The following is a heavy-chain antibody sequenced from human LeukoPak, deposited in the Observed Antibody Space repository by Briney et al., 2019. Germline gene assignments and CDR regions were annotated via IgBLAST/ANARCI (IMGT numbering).Heavy chain of an antibody. D-gene: IGHD3-22*01. V-gene: IGHV1-24*01. CDR3: ATPREYYYDSSGYLY. Sequence: ASVNVSCKVSGYTLTELSMHWVRQAPGKGLEWMGGFDPEDGETIYAQKFQGRVTMTEDTSTDTAYMELSSLRSEDTAVYYCATPREYYYDSSGYLYWGQGTLVTVSS. CDR2: FDPEDGET. CDR1: GYTLTELS. J-gene: IGHJ4*02.